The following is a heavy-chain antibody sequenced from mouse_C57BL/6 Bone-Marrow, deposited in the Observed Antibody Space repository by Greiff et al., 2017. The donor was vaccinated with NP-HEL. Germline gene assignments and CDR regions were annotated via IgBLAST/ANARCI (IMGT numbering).Heavy chain of an antibody. CDR3: APITTVVSYYYAMDY. Sequence: QVHVKQSGAELARPGASVKLSCKASGYTFTSYGISWVKQRTGQGLEWIGEIYPRSGNTYYNEKFKGKATLTADKSSSTAYMELRSLTSEDSAFYFCAPITTVVSYYYAMDYWGQGTSVTVSS. J-gene: IGHJ4*01. D-gene: IGHD1-1*01. V-gene: IGHV1-81*01. CDR2: IYPRSGNT. CDR1: GYTFTSYG.